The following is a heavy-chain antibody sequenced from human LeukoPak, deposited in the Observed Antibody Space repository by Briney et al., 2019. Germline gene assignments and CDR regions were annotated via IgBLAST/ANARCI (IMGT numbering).Heavy chain of an antibody. CDR2: ISYDGSNK. D-gene: IGHD2-2*01. V-gene: IGHV3-30-3*01. CDR1: GFTFSSYA. Sequence: PGRSLRLSCAASGFTFSSYAMHWVRQAPGKGLEWVAVISYDGSNKYYADSVKGRFTISRDDSKNTLYLQMNSLRAEDTAVYYCARDKDVLVPAAINYYMDVWGKGTTVTVSS. J-gene: IGHJ6*03. CDR3: ARDKDVLVPAAINYYMDV.